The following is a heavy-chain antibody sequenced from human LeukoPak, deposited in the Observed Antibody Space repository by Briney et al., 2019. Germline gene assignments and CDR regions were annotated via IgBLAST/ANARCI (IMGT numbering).Heavy chain of an antibody. D-gene: IGHD3-10*01. V-gene: IGHV3-53*01. J-gene: IGHJ4*02. CDR3: ARGVVRGVPDY. Sequence: GGSLRLSCAASGFTVSSNCMSWVRQAPGKGLEWVSVIYSGGSTYYADSVKGRFTISRDNSKNTLYLQMNSLRAEDTAVYYCARGVVRGVPDYWGQGTLVTVSS. CDR1: GFTVSSNC. CDR2: IYSGGST.